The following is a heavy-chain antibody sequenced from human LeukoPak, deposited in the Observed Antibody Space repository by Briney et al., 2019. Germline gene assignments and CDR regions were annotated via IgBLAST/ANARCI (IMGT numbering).Heavy chain of an antibody. CDR1: GGSISSGSYY. J-gene: IGHJ4*02. Sequence: KTSETLSLTCTVSGGSISSGSYYWGWIRQPPGKGLEWIGEINHSGSTNYNPSLKSRVTISVDTSKNQFSLKLSSVTAADTAVYYCARRRMVRGVIAFDYWGQGTLVTVSS. CDR3: ARRRMVRGVIAFDY. CDR2: INHSGST. D-gene: IGHD3-10*01. V-gene: IGHV4-39*07.